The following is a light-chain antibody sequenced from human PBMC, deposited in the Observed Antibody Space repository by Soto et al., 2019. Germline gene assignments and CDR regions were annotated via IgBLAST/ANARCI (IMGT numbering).Light chain of an antibody. CDR2: RNN. Sequence: QSVLTQPPSASATPGQRVTISCSGSSSNIGSNSVYCYRQLPGAAPKLLIYRNNQRPSGVPDRFSGSKSDTSASLAISGLRSEDEADYYCAAWDDSLSGRVFGGGTKLTVL. CDR1: SSNIGSNS. J-gene: IGLJ3*02. CDR3: AAWDDSLSGRV. V-gene: IGLV1-47*01.